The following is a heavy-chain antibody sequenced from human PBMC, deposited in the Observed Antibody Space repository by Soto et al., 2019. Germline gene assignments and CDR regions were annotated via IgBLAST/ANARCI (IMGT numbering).Heavy chain of an antibody. J-gene: IGHJ6*02. CDR1: GGRFNTYA. Sequence: SVKVSCKASGGRFNTYAINWVRQAPGQGLEWLGGIITFFGAAMYAQKFQGRVTITADEFTTTAYMELSSLRSEDTAVYYCARGGKERFRGSGMDVWGQGTTATVSS. D-gene: IGHD1-1*01. CDR3: ARGGKERFRGSGMDV. V-gene: IGHV1-69*13. CDR2: IITFFGAA.